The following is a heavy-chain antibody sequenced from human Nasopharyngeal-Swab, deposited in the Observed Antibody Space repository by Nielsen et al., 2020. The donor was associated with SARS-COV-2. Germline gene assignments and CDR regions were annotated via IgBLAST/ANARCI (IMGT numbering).Heavy chain of an antibody. CDR2: ICHDGSEK. Sequence: GESLQLSCAASGFTFSDFGMHWVRQAPGKGLSRVGVICHDGSEKYYAGSVKGRFTISRDNSRDTLYLQMNSLRAEDTALYYCARDRGGGSYFDFDYWGQGILVTVSS. D-gene: IGHD1-26*01. V-gene: IGHV3-33*01. J-gene: IGHJ4*02. CDR1: GFTFSDFG. CDR3: ARDRGGGSYFDFDY.